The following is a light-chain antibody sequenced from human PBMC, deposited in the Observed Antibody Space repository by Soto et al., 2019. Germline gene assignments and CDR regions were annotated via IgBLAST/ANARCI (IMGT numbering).Light chain of an antibody. CDR3: AAWDDSLNGRGV. J-gene: IGLJ3*02. V-gene: IGLV1-44*01. Sequence: QSVLTQPPSASGTPGQRVTISCSGSSSNIGSNTVNWYQQLPGTAPKLLIYSNNQRPSGVPGRFSGSRSGPSASLAISGLQSEDEGDYYCAAWDDSLNGRGVFGGGTKLTVL. CDR1: SSNIGSNT. CDR2: SNN.